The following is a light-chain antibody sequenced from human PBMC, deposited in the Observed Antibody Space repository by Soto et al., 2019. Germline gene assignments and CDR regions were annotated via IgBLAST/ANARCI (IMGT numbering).Light chain of an antibody. V-gene: IGKV4-1*01. Sequence: DIVMTQSPDSLAVSLGERATINCKSSQSVLYSSNHQNYLAWYQQKPGQPPQLLIYWASTRESGVPDRFSGSGSGTVFTLTISSLQAEDVAVYYCQQYYTTPLTFGGGTKV. CDR1: QSVLYSSNHQNY. CDR2: WAS. CDR3: QQYYTTPLT. J-gene: IGKJ4*01.